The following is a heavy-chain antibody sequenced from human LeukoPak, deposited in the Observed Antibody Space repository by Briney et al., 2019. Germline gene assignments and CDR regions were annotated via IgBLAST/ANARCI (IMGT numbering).Heavy chain of an antibody. D-gene: IGHD3-22*01. CDR3: ARVGDSSGYYEILFDY. V-gene: IGHV4-61*02. CDR2: IYTSGST. Sequence: SETLSLTCTVSGGSISSGSYYWSWIRQPAGKGLEWIGRIYTSGSTNYNPSLKSRVTISVDTSKNQFSLKLSSVTAADTAVYYCARVGDSSGYYEILFDYWGQGTLVTVSS. CDR1: GGSISSGSYY. J-gene: IGHJ4*02.